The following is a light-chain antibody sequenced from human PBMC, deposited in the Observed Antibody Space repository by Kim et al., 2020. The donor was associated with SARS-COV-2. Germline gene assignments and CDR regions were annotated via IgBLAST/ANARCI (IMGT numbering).Light chain of an antibody. CDR3: QQNYTTPLT. J-gene: IGKJ4*01. CDR2: AAS. Sequence: DIQMTQSPSSLSASVGDRVTITCQASQSINSYLNWYQQKPGKAPKLLIYAASSLQSGVPSRFSASGSGTDFTVTISSLQPEDIATYYCQQNYTTPLTFGEGTRVDIK. V-gene: IGKV1-39*01. CDR1: QSINSY.